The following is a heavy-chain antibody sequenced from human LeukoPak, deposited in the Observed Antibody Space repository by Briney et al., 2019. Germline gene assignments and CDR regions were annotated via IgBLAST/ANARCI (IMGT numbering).Heavy chain of an antibody. CDR3: TRGGGGDPVDY. J-gene: IGHJ4*02. CDR2: IRSNFYGGTT. V-gene: IGHV3-49*04. CDR1: GFTFGDYA. D-gene: IGHD3-16*01. Sequence: PGRSLGLSCTASGFTFGDYAMSWVRQAPGKGLEWVGFIRSNFYGGTTDYAASVKGRFTISRDGSKSIAYLQMNSLKTEDTAVYYCTRGGGGDPVDYWGQGALVTVSS.